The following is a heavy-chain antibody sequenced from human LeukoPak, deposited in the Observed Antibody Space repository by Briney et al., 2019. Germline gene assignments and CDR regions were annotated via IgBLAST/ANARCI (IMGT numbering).Heavy chain of an antibody. V-gene: IGHV4-61*02. CDR1: GGSISSGSYY. D-gene: IGHD3-22*01. CDR2: FHISGNT. CDR3: ARENYDSGFDY. J-gene: IGHJ4*02. Sequence: SETLSLTCTVSGGSISSGSYYWSWIRQPAGKGLEWIGRFHISGNTKYNPSLRSRVTISVDTSKNQFSLKLSSVTAADTAVYYCARENYDSGFDYWGQGTLVTVSS.